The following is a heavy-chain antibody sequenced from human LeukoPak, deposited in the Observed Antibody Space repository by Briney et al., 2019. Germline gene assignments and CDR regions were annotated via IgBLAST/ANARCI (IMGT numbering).Heavy chain of an antibody. D-gene: IGHD5-12*01. CDR2: IIPIFGIA. V-gene: IGHV1-69*04. J-gene: IGHJ6*02. CDR3: ATNSGYDRDGMDV. Sequence: ASVKVSCKASGGTFSSYAISWVRQAPGQGLEWMGRIIPIFGIANYAQKFQGRVTITADKSTSTAYMELSSLRSEDTAVYYYATNSGYDRDGMDVWGQGTTVTVSS. CDR1: GGTFSSYA.